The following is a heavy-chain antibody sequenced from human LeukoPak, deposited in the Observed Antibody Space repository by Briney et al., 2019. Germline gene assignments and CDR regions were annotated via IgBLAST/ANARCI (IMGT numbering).Heavy chain of an antibody. Sequence: SETLSLTCTVSGYSISSGSYWGWIRQPPGKGLEWIGSIHHSGSIYNNPSLKNRVTISLDTSKNQFFLKLNSVTTADTAVYYCARGGEYQGYWGQGTLVTVSS. CDR1: GYSISSGSY. CDR3: ARGGEYQGY. J-gene: IGHJ4*02. D-gene: IGHD2/OR15-2a*01. CDR2: IHHSGSI. V-gene: IGHV4-38-2*02.